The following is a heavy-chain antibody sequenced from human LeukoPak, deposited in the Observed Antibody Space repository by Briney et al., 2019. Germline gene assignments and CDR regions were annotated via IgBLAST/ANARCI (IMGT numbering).Heavy chain of an antibody. Sequence: SETLSLTCTVSGGSISSYYWSWIRQPPGKGLEWIGYIYTSGSTNYNPSLKSRATISVGTSKNQFSLKLSSVTAADTAVYYCARHAVATDAFDYWGQGTLVTVSS. CDR2: IYTSGST. D-gene: IGHD5-12*01. CDR1: GGSISSYY. CDR3: ARHAVATDAFDY. J-gene: IGHJ4*02. V-gene: IGHV4-4*09.